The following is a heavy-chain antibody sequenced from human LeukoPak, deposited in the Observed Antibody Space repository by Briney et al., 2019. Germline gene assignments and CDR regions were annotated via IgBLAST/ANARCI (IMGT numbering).Heavy chain of an antibody. V-gene: IGHV4-34*01. CDR3: ARDRVDVLWFGELSPPSGWFDP. J-gene: IGHJ5*02. Sequence: INXXXSTNYNPSLKSRVTISVDPSKNQFSLKLSSVTAADTAVYYCARDRVDVLWFGELSPPSGWFDPWGQGTLVTVSS. D-gene: IGHD3-10*01. CDR2: INXXXST.